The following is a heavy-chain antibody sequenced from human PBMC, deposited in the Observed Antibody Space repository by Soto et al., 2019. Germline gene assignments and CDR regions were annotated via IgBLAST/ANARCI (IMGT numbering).Heavy chain of an antibody. D-gene: IGHD3-16*01. CDR2: IRSKTDDGTT. J-gene: IGHJ4*02. Sequence: GGSLRLSSAASGFPFSNAWMSWVRQPPGKGLEWVGHIRSKTDDGTTDYAAPVKGRFTISRDDSKNTLYLQMNSLKTGDTAMYYWTTTFTYRGVYSGKATRVTVSS. V-gene: IGHV3-15*01. CDR3: TTTFTYRGVY. CDR1: GFPFSNAW.